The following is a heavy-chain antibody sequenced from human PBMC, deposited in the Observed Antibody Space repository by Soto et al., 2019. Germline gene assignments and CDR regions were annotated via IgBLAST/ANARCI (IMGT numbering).Heavy chain of an antibody. D-gene: IGHD2-2*01. Sequence: GASVKVSCKASGYTFASYYIHWVRQAPGQGLEWMGIINPGDGTTTHAQKFQGRVTMTRDTSTSTVYMELSSLGSEDTAVYFCARLQGSYCFTSSCHAYYWGQGTLVTVSS. V-gene: IGHV1-46*03. CDR3: ARLQGSYCFTSSCHAYY. CDR1: GYTFASYY. CDR2: INPGDGTT. J-gene: IGHJ4*02.